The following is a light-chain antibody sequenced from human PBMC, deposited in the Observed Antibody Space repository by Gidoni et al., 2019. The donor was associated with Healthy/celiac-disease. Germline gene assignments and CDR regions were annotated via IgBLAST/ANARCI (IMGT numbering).Light chain of an antibody. V-gene: IGKV3-11*01. CDR2: DAS. CDR1: QSVSSY. CDR3: QQRSNWPAST. J-gene: IGKJ4*01. Sequence: ELVSTQSPATLSLSPGERATLSCRASQSVSSYLAWYQQKPGQAPRLLIYDASNRATGIPARFSGSGSGTDFTLTISSLEPEDFAVYYCQQRSNWPASTFGGGTKVEIK.